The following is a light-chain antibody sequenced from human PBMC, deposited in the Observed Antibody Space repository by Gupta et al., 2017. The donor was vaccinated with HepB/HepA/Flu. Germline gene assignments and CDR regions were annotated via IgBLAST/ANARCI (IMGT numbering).Light chain of an antibody. J-gene: IGKJ4*01. CDR3: QQVNSYPPT. CDR1: QVISSY. Sequence: DIKLTQSPSFLSASVGDRVTITCRASQVISSYLAWYQKKQGKAPKLLIYAAYTLQSGVPSRFIGSGSGTEFTLTISSLQPEDFATYYCQQVNSYPPTFGGGTKVEIK. V-gene: IGKV1-9*01. CDR2: AAY.